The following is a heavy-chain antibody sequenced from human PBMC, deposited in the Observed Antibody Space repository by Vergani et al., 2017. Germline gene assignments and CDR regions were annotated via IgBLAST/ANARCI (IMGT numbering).Heavy chain of an antibody. CDR3: ARVGVTEPSSVVVTATTPEDY. CDR2: ISSSSGYI. J-gene: IGHJ4*02. D-gene: IGHD2-21*02. Sequence: EVQLVESGGGLVKPGGSLRLSCAASGFTFSSYSMNWVRQAPGKGLEWVSSISSSSGYIYYADSVKGRFTISRDNAKNSLCLQMNSLRAEDTALYYCARVGVTEPSSVVVTATTPEDYWGQGTLVTVSS. V-gene: IGHV3-21*01. CDR1: GFTFSSYS.